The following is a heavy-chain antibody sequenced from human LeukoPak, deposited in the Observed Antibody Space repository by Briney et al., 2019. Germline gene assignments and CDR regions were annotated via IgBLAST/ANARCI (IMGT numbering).Heavy chain of an antibody. V-gene: IGHV3-21*01. CDR3: ARDGYSSDY. Sequence: GGSLRLSCAASGFTFSSYSLNWVRQAPGKGLEWVSSIGRRNTYIYYADSVKGRFTISRDNAKNSLYLQMNSLRAEDTAVYYCARDGYSSDYWGQGTLVTVSS. D-gene: IGHD6-13*01. J-gene: IGHJ4*02. CDR2: IGRRNTYI. CDR1: GFTFSSYS.